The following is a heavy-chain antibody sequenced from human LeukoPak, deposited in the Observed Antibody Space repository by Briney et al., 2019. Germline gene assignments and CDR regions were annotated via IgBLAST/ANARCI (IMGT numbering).Heavy chain of an antibody. D-gene: IGHD6-19*01. CDR3: AKIPVSYSSGWSTFDY. J-gene: IGHJ4*02. Sequence: PGGSLRLSCAASGFTFSSYAMSWVRQTPGKGLEWVSGISGSGGSTNYADSVKGRFTISRDNSKNTLYLQMNSLRAEDTAIYYCAKIPVSYSSGWSTFDYWGQGTLVTVSS. CDR1: GFTFSSYA. V-gene: IGHV3-23*01. CDR2: ISGSGGST.